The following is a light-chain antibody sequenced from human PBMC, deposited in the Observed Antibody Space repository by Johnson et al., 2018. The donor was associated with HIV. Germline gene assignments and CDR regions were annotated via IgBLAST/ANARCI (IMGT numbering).Light chain of an antibody. CDR3: GTWDSSLSAYYV. CDR2: DNN. V-gene: IGLV1-51*01. J-gene: IGLJ1*01. CDR1: SSNIGNNY. Sequence: QAVLTQPPSVSAAPGQKVTISCSGSSSNIGNNYVSWYKQLPGTAPKLLIYDNNTRPSGIPDRFSGSKSGTSATLGITGLQTGDEADYYCGTWDSSLSAYYVFGTGTKVTVL.